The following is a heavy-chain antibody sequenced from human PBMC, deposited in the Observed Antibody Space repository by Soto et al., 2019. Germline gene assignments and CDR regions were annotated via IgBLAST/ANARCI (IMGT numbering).Heavy chain of an antibody. D-gene: IGHD2-15*01. CDR1: GSPLTRSD. V-gene: IGHV1-8*01. CDR2: MNPNSGNT. Sequence: VXPVKAASKAAGSPLTRSDINWGRQTAAQGLEWMGWMNPNSGNTGYAQKFQGRVTMTRNTSISTAYMELSSLRSEDTAVYYCARAEGYCSGGSCYGWWWFDPWGQRTLVTVS. J-gene: IGHJ5*02. CDR3: ARAEGYCSGGSCYGWWWFDP.